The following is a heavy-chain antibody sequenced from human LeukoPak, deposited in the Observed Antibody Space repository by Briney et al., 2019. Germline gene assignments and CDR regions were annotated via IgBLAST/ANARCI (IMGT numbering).Heavy chain of an antibody. D-gene: IGHD5/OR15-5a*01. Sequence: GGSLRLSCAASGFTFSTYAMNWVRQAPGKGLEWVSTISGSGGSTYYADSVKGRFTISRDNSKNTLYLQMNSLRTEDTAVYYCGVSVSLNYWGQGTLVTVSS. V-gene: IGHV3-23*01. J-gene: IGHJ4*02. CDR1: GFTFSTYA. CDR2: ISGSGGST. CDR3: GVSVSLNY.